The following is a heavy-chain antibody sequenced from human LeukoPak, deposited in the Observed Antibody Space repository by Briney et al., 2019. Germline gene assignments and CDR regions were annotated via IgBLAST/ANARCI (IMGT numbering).Heavy chain of an antibody. Sequence: GGSLRLSCAASGFTFSSYGMHWVRQAPGKGLEWVAVISYDGSNKYCADSVRGRFTISRDNSKNTLYLQMNSLRAEDTAVYYCAKNPYYDILTGYFDYWGQGTLVTVSP. J-gene: IGHJ4*02. V-gene: IGHV3-30*18. CDR3: AKNPYYDILTGYFDY. CDR1: GFTFSSYG. CDR2: ISYDGSNK. D-gene: IGHD3-9*01.